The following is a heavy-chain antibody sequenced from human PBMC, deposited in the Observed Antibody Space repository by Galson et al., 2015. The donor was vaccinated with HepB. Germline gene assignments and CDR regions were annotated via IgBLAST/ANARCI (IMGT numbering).Heavy chain of an antibody. CDR2: INSDGSST. Sequence: SLRLSCAAPGFTFSSYWMHWVRQAPGKGLVWVSRINSDGSSTTYADSVKGRFTISRDNAKNTLYLQMNSLRAEDTAVYYCAREGAQIFYGSGSYDRWGQGALVTVSS. CDR3: AREGAQIFYGSGSYDR. J-gene: IGHJ5*02. V-gene: IGHV3-74*01. CDR1: GFTFSSYW. D-gene: IGHD3-10*01.